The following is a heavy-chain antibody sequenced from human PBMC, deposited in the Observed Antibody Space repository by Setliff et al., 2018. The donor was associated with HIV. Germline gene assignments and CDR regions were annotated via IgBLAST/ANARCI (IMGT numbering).Heavy chain of an antibody. CDR1: GGTFSSYA. J-gene: IGHJ6*02. D-gene: IGHD2-2*01. CDR2: IIPVFGTA. CDR3: ARDGCSSTSCYGVYYYYGMDV. V-gene: IGHV1-69*13. Sequence: SVKVSCKASGGTFSSYAISWVRQAPGQGLEWMGGIIPVFGTANYAQKFQGRVTITADESTSTAYMELSSLRSEDTAVYYCARDGCSSTSCYGVYYYYGMDVWGQGTTVTVSS.